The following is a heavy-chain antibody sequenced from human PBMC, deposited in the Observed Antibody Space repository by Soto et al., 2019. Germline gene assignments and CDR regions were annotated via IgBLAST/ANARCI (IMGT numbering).Heavy chain of an antibody. CDR1: GGSISSGGYY. D-gene: IGHD5-12*01. Sequence: QVQLQESGPGLVKPSQTLSLTCTVSGGSISSGGYYWSWIRQHPGKGLEWIGYIYYSGITYNNPSLKRRVTISVDTSKNQFSLKLSSVTAADTAVYYCARVYSGYDYRGWFDPWGQGSLVTVSS. CDR2: IYYSGIT. J-gene: IGHJ5*02. V-gene: IGHV4-31*03. CDR3: ARVYSGYDYRGWFDP.